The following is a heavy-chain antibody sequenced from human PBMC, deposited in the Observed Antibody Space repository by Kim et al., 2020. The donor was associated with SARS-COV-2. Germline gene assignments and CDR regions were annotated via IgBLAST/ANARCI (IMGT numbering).Heavy chain of an antibody. V-gene: IGHV1-3*01. CDR2: INGGNGNT. CDR3: AREGSGSYNWLDP. Sequence: ASVKVSCKASGYTFDTYALYWVRQAPGQRFEWMGWINGGNGNTRYSQNFQGRVNITRDTSATTAYMELSSLTFKDTAVYYCAREGSGSYNWLDPWGQGTLVTVSS. J-gene: IGHJ5*02. D-gene: IGHD3-10*01. CDR1: GYTFDTYA.